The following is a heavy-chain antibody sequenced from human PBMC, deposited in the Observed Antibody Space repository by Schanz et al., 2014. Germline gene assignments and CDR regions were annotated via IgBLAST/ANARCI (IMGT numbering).Heavy chain of an antibody. CDR1: RSTFSSYT. V-gene: IGHV1-69*08. CDR2: INPNSGTT. Sequence: QVQLVQSGAEVKKPGSSVKVSCKASRSTFSSYTISWVRQARGQGLEWMGWINPNSGTTNYAQKFQGRVTMTADTSTSTAYMDLRSLRSDDTAVYYCARGGGPEDVFDIWGQGTILTVSS. J-gene: IGHJ3*02. D-gene: IGHD5-12*01. CDR3: ARGGGPEDVFDI.